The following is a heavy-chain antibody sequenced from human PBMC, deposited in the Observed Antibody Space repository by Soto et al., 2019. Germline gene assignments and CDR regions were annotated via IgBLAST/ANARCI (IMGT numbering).Heavy chain of an antibody. CDR2: IVPLLGTA. V-gene: IGHV1-69*01. Sequence: QVHLVQSGAEVKKPGSSVKVSCKASGGTFSTSGISWVRQAPGQGLEWVGRIVPLLGTANYAQRFQGRVTITADESTSTAYMELSSLRSEDTAVYYCVREYSSGWSGYWGQGTLVAVSS. CDR1: GGTFSTSG. CDR3: VREYSSGWSGY. J-gene: IGHJ4*02. D-gene: IGHD6-19*01.